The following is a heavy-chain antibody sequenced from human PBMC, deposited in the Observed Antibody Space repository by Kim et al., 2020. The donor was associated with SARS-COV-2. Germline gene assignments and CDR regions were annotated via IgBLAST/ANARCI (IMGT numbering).Heavy chain of an antibody. CDR3: ARDQSPPEYSSGWYAWFDP. CDR2: IIPIFGTA. J-gene: IGHJ5*02. D-gene: IGHD6-19*01. Sequence: SVKVSCKASGGTFSSYAISWVRQAPGQGLEWMGGIIPIFGTANYAQKFQGRVTITADESTSTAYMELSSLRSEDTAVYYCARDQSPPEYSSGWYAWFDPWGQGTLVTVSS. V-gene: IGHV1-69*13. CDR1: GGTFSSYA.